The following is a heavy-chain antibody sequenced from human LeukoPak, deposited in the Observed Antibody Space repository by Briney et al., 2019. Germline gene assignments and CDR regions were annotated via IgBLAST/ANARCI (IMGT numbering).Heavy chain of an antibody. J-gene: IGHJ4*02. D-gene: IGHD5-24*01. CDR1: GFTFSSYS. CDR2: ISGSTSYI. Sequence: PGGSLRLSCAASGFTFSSYSMNWVRQAPGKGLEWVSSISGSTSYIYYADSVKGRFTISRDNTKNSLYLQMNSLRAEDTAVYYCARSKERWLQFPFDYWGQGTLVTVSS. CDR3: ARSKERWLQFPFDY. V-gene: IGHV3-21*01.